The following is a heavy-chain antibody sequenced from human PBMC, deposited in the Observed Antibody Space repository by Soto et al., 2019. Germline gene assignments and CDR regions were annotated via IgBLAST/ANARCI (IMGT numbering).Heavy chain of an antibody. CDR1: GYTFTSYY. CDR2: INPSGGST. CDR3: AREGGCTKGVCYTITDY. J-gene: IGHJ4*02. Sequence: QVQLVQSGAEVKKPGASVKVSCKASGYTFTSYYMHWVRQAPGQGLEWMGIINPSGGSTSYAQKFQGRVTMTRDTSTSTVYMELSRLRSEDTAVYYGAREGGCTKGVCYTITDYWGQGTLVTVSS. D-gene: IGHD2-8*01. V-gene: IGHV1-46*01.